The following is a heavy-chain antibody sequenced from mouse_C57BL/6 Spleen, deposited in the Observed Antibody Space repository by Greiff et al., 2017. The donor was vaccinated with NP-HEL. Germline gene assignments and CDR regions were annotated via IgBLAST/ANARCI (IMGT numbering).Heavy chain of an antibody. V-gene: IGHV14-1*01. CDR1: GFNIKDYY. J-gene: IGHJ2*01. CDR2: IDPEDGDT. Sequence: DVKLVESGAELVRPGASVKLSCTASGFNIKDYYMHWVKQRPEQGLEWIGRIDPEDGDTEYAPKFQGKATMTADTSSNTAYLQLSSLTSEDTAVYYCTTRDYYGSSYPYFDYWGQGTTLTVSS. D-gene: IGHD1-1*01. CDR3: TTRDYYGSSYPYFDY.